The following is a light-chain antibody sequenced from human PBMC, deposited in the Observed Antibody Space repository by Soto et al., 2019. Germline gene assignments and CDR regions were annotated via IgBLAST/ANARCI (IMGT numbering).Light chain of an antibody. V-gene: IGKV3-20*01. J-gene: IGKJ2*01. Sequence: EIVLTQSPGTLSLSPGERATLSCRASQSVSSSYLAWYQQKPGQAPRLLIYGASSRATGIPDRFSGSGSGTDFTLTISRLEPEDFAVYYCQQYGSSPNTFGQGTKQDIK. CDR2: GAS. CDR1: QSVSSSY. CDR3: QQYGSSPNT.